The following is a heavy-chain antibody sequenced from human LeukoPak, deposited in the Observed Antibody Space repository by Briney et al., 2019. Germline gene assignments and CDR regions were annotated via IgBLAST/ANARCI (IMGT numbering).Heavy chain of an antibody. CDR3: ARDVVGAPDDY. CDR2: IYIYGTT. D-gene: IGHD2-15*01. CDR1: GGSVSGSY. J-gene: IGHJ4*02. Sequence: SETLSLTCTVSGGSVSGSYWSWIRQSAGKGLEWIGRIYIYGTTNYNPSLKGRVTMSVDTSKNQLSLKLTSVTAADTAVYYCARDVVGAPDDYWGQGILVTVSS. V-gene: IGHV4-4*07.